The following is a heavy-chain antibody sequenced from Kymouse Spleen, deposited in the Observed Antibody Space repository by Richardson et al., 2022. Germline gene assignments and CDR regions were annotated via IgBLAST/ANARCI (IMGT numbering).Heavy chain of an antibody. CDR3: ARERGYSGYDPHYYYYGMDV. V-gene: IGHV3-33*01. CDR2: IWYDGSNK. CDR1: GFTFSSYG. Sequence: QVQLVESGGGVVQPGRSLRLSCAASGFTFSSYGMHWVRQAPGKGLEWVAVIWYDGSNKYYADSVKGRFTISRDNSKNTLYLQMNSLRAEDTAVYYCARERGYSGYDPHYYYYGMDVWGQGTTVTVSS. D-gene: IGHD5-12*01. J-gene: IGHJ6*02.